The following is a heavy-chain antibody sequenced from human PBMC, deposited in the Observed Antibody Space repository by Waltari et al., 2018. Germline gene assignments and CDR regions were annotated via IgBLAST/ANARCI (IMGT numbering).Heavy chain of an antibody. V-gene: IGHV1-69*08. J-gene: IGHJ6*02. CDR3: ARTYDFWSGFLNYYGMDV. D-gene: IGHD3-3*01. CDR2: IIPIFGTA. Sequence: QVQLVQSGAEVKKPGSSVKVSCKASGGTFSSYAISWVRQGPGQGLEWMGRIIPIFGTANYAQKFQGRVTITADKSTSTAYMELSSLRSEDTAVYYCARTYDFWSGFLNYYGMDVWGQGTTVTVSS. CDR1: GGTFSSYA.